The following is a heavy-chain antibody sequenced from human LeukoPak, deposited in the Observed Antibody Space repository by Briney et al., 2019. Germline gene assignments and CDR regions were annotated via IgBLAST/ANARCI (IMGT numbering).Heavy chain of an antibody. V-gene: IGHV3-23*01. D-gene: IGHD5-18*01. J-gene: IGHJ4*02. CDR1: GFTFSSYA. CDR2: ISGSGGST. Sequence: GGSLRLSCAASGFTFSSYAMSWVRQAPGKGLEWVSAISGSGGSTYYADSVKGRFTISRDNSKNTLYLQMNSLRAEDTAVYYCAKDLRPGYSYGPFGYWGQGTLVTVSS. CDR3: AKDLRPGYSYGPFGY.